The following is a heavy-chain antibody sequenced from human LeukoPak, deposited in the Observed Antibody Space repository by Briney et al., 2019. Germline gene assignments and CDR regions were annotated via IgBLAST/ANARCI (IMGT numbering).Heavy chain of an antibody. D-gene: IGHD5-18*01. CDR3: ASDREDTTNLHYFDY. J-gene: IGHJ4*02. CDR2: ISYDGSNK. V-gene: IGHV3-30-3*01. CDR1: GFTFGSYA. Sequence: RSLRLSCAASGFTFGSYAMHWVRQAPGKGLEWVAVISYDGSNKYYADSVEGRFTISRDNSKNTLYLQMNSLRAEDTAVYYCASDREDTTNLHYFDYWGQGTLVTVSS.